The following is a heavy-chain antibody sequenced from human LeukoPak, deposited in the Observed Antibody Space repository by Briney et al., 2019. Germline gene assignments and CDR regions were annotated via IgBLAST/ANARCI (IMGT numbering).Heavy chain of an antibody. J-gene: IGHJ4*02. Sequence: GASVKVSCKASGYTFTNYGISWVRQAPGQGLEWMGWISAYNGNTNYAQKLQDRVTMTTDTSTSTACMELRSLRSDDTAVYYCARAYYGSGGSLTHTDFDYWGQGTLVTVSS. V-gene: IGHV1-18*04. CDR3: ARAYYGSGGSLTHTDFDY. CDR1: GYTFTNYG. D-gene: IGHD3-10*01. CDR2: ISAYNGNT.